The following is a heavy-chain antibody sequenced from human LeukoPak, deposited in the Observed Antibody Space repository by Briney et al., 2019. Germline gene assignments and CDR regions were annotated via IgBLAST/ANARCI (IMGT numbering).Heavy chain of an antibody. CDR1: GGSISSSTYY. V-gene: IGHV4-39*01. Sequence: KPSETLSLTCTVSGGSISSSTYYWGWIRQPPGKGLEWIGSICYSGSTSYNPSLKSRVTISVDTSKNQFSLKLDSVTAADTAVYYCARNASDSGTSYFDYWGQGTLVTVSS. D-gene: IGHD1-26*01. J-gene: IGHJ4*02. CDR2: ICYSGST. CDR3: ARNASDSGTSYFDY.